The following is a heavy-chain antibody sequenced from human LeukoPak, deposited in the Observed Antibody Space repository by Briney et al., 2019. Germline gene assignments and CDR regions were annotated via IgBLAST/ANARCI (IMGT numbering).Heavy chain of an antibody. D-gene: IGHD3-10*01. V-gene: IGHV1-46*01. Sequence: ASVKVSCKASGYSFTRYFIYWVRQAPGQGLEWMGIIIPSDGSTSYAQKFQGRVTMTRDTSTSTVYMELSSLRSEHTAVYYCARGKVVTMVRGVIITYFDYWGQGTLVTVSS. CDR1: GYSFTRYF. CDR2: IIPSDGST. CDR3: ARGKVVTMVRGVIITYFDY. J-gene: IGHJ4*02.